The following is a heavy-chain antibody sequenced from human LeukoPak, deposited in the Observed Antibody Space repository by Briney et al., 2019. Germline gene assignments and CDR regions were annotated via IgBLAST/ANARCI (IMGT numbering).Heavy chain of an antibody. CDR3: ARGLGYCTNGVCLKYYFDY. Sequence: SETLSLTCSVSGGSISSSDYYWGWIRQPPGKGLEWIGSIFYSGSTYYNPSLKSPVTISVDMSKNYLSLRLSSVTAADTAVYYCARGLGYCTNGVCLKYYFDYWGQGTLVTVSS. CDR1: GGSISSSDYY. CDR2: IFYSGST. V-gene: IGHV4-39*02. J-gene: IGHJ4*02. D-gene: IGHD2-8*01.